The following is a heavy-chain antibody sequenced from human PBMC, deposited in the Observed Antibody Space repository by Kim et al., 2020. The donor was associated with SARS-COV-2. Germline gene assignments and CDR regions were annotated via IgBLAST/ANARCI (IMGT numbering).Heavy chain of an antibody. Sequence: ASVKVSCKASGYTFTSHDINWVRPATGQGLEWMGWMNSNSGNTGYAQKFQGRVTMTRNTSTSTAYMELSSLRSEDTGVYYCARRRDSSWYEWVGWGQGTLDTVSS. J-gene: IGHJ4*02. CDR3: ARRRDSSWYEWVG. CDR2: MNSNSGNT. D-gene: IGHD6-13*01. V-gene: IGHV1-8*01. CDR1: GYTFTSHD.